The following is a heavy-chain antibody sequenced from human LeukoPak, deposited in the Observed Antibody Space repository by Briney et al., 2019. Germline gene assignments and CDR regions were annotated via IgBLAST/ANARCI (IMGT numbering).Heavy chain of an antibody. V-gene: IGHV4-59*01. CDR1: GGSISSYY. Sequence: SETLSLTCTVSGGSISSYYWSWIRQPPGKGLEWIGYIYYSGSTNYNPSLKSRVTISVDTSKNLFSLKLSSVTAADTAVYYCARYDYSNYFAPDYWGQGTLVTVSS. CDR3: ARYDYSNYFAPDY. J-gene: IGHJ4*02. D-gene: IGHD4-11*01. CDR2: IYYSGST.